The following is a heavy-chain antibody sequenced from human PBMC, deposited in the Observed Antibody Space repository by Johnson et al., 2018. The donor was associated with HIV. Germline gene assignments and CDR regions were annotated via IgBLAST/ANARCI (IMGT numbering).Heavy chain of an antibody. V-gene: IGHV3-30*02. D-gene: IGHD5-24*01. CDR3: AKDQGIEMAGYDGFDI. J-gene: IGHJ3*02. CDR2: IQYDGSDK. Sequence: VQLVESGGGVVQPGGSLRLSCAASGFTFRSNGMHWVRQAPGKGLEWVTFIQYDGSDKSYADSVKGRFTVSRDNSKNTLYLQMNSLRAEDTAVYYCAKDQGIEMAGYDGFDIWGQGTMVTVSS. CDR1: GFTFRSNG.